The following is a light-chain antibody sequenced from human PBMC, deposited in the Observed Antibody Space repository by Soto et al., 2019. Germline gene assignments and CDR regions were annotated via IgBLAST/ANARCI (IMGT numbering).Light chain of an antibody. Sequence: ENVLTQSPATLSLSPGEGAPLSCRASQSINTYLAWYQQNPGQAPRLLIYDASKRATGIPARFSGSGSGTNFTLTISSLEPEDFAVYFCQQYNIWPQTFGQGTKVDIK. J-gene: IGKJ1*01. CDR2: DAS. CDR1: QSINTY. CDR3: QQYNIWPQT. V-gene: IGKV3-11*01.